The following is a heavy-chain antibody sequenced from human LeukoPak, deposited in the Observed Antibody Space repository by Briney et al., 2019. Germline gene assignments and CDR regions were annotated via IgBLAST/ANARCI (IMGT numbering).Heavy chain of an antibody. Sequence: PGGSLRLSCTASGFTFSSYSMNWVRQAPGKGLEWVSSISSSSSYIYYADSVKGRFTISRDNAKNSLYLQMNSLRAEDTAVYYCARGGWELLSGYFQHWGQGTLVTVSS. J-gene: IGHJ1*01. CDR3: ARGGWELLSGYFQH. D-gene: IGHD1-26*01. CDR1: GFTFSSYS. CDR2: ISSSSSYI. V-gene: IGHV3-21*04.